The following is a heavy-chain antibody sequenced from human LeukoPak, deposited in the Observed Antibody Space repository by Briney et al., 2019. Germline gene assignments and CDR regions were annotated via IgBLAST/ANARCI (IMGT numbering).Heavy chain of an antibody. CDR2: ISYDGSNK. Sequence: PGRSLRLSCAASGFTFSSYAMHWVRQAPGKGLEWVAVISYDGSNKNYADSVKGRFTISRDNSKNTLYLQMNSLRAEDTAVFYCAKDGIYHGSRSYYDYWGQGTLVTVSS. CDR3: AKDGIYHGSRSYYDY. CDR1: GFTFSSYA. V-gene: IGHV3-30*04. J-gene: IGHJ4*02. D-gene: IGHD3-10*01.